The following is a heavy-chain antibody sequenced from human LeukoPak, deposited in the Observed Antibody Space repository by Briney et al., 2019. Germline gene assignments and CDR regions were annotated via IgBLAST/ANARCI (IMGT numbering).Heavy chain of an antibody. CDR2: ISSSSSYI. CDR3: AKDVYYDSSGYYFN. V-gene: IGHV3-21*04. J-gene: IGHJ4*02. CDR1: GFTFSSYS. Sequence: GGSLRLSCAASGFTFSSYSMNWVRQAPGKGLEWVSSISSSSSYIYYADSVKGRFTISRDNSKNTLYLQMNSLRAEDTAVYYCAKDVYYDSSGYYFNWGQGTLVTVSS. D-gene: IGHD3-22*01.